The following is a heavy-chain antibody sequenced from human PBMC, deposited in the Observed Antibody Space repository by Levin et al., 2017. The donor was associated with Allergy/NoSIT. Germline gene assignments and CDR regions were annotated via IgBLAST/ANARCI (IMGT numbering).Heavy chain of an antibody. D-gene: IGHD6-19*01. CDR1: GFTFNNYA. V-gene: IGHV3-23*01. J-gene: IGHJ4*02. CDR2: IINSGVGT. CDR3: AKDAIRGSDQPYYFDY. Sequence: GGSLRLSCAASGFTFNNYAMSWVRQAPGKGLEWVSAIINSGVGTYYADSVKVRFTISRDNSKNTMYLQMNNLRAEDTAVYFCAKDAIRGSDQPYYFDYWGQGTLVTAS.